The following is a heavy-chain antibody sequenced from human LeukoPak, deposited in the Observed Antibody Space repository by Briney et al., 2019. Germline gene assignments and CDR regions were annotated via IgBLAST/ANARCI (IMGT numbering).Heavy chain of an antibody. CDR1: GYSISSGYY. CDR3: ASGSYYFDY. V-gene: IGHV4-38-2*01. D-gene: IGHD1-26*01. J-gene: IGHJ4*02. Sequence: SETLSLTCAVSGYSISSGYYWGWIRQPPGKGLEWIGSIYHSGSTYYNPSFKSRVTISVDTSKNQFSLKLSSVTAADTAVYYCASGSYYFDYWGQGTLVTVSS. CDR2: IYHSGST.